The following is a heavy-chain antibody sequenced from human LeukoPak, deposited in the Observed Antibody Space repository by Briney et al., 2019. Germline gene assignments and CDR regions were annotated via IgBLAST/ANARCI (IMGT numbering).Heavy chain of an antibody. D-gene: IGHD3-3*01. CDR2: ISGSGGST. CDR3: AFSSYYDFWSGYYFDY. V-gene: IGHV3-23*01. J-gene: IGHJ4*02. CDR1: GFTFSSYA. Sequence: GGSLRLSCAASGFTFSSYAMSWVRQAPGKGLEWVSAISGSGGSTYYADSVKGRFTISRDNSKNTLYLQMNSLRAEDTAVYYCAFSSYYDFWSGYYFDYWGQGTLVTVSS.